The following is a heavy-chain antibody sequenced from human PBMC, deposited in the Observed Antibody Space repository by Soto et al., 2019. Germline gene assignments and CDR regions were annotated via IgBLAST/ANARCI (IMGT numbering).Heavy chain of an antibody. V-gene: IGHV3-30-3*01. Sequence: QVQLVESGGGVVQPGRSLRLSCAASGFTFSSYAMHWVRQAPGKGLEWVAVISYDGSNKYYADSVKGRFTISRDNSKNTLYLQMNSLRAEDTAVYYCARDDIIAAAGDFLVETVYWGQGTLVTVSS. J-gene: IGHJ4*02. CDR3: ARDDIIAAAGDFLVETVY. D-gene: IGHD6-13*01. CDR2: ISYDGSNK. CDR1: GFTFSSYA.